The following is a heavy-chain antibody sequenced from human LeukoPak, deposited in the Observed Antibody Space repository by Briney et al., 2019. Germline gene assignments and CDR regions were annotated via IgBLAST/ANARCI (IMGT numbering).Heavy chain of an antibody. J-gene: IGHJ6*03. Sequence: SVKVSCKASGGTFSSYAISWVRQAPGQGLEWMGGIIPIFGTANYAQKFQGRVTITTDESTSTAYMELSSLRSEDTAVYYCARGGLGIAARPGYYYYYMDVWGKGTTVTVSS. D-gene: IGHD6-6*01. CDR1: GGTFSSYA. CDR3: ARGGLGIAARPGYYYYYMDV. CDR2: IIPIFGTA. V-gene: IGHV1-69*05.